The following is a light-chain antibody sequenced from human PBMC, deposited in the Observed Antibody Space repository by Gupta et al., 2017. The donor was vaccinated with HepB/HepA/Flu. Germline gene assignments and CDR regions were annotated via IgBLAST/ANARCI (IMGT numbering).Light chain of an antibody. V-gene: IGLV1-44*01. CDR1: SSNIRSNT. J-gene: IGLJ2*01. Sequence: QSVLTQSPSASGTPGQRVTISCSGSSSNIRSNTVNWYQQLPGTAPKLLIYSNNQRPSGGPDRFSGSKSGTSASLAISGLQSEDEADYYCAAWDDSLNGVVFGGGTKLTVL. CDR3: AAWDDSLNGVV. CDR2: SNN.